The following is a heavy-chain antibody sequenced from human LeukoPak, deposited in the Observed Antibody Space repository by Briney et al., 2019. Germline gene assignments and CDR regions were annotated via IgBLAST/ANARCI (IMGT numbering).Heavy chain of an antibody. CDR3: AKDPPVTRGY. Sequence: PGRSLRLSCAASGFTFSSYAMHWVRQAPGKGLEWVAVISYDGSNKYYADSVKGRFTISRDNSKNTLYLQMNSLRAEDTAVYYCAKDPPVTRGYWGQGTLVTVSS. D-gene: IGHD2-21*02. CDR2: ISYDGSNK. CDR1: GFTFSSYA. V-gene: IGHV3-30-3*01. J-gene: IGHJ4*02.